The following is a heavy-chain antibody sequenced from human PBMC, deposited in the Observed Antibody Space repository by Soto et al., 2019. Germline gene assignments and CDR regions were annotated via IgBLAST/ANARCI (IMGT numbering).Heavy chain of an antibody. CDR1: GCTFSSYT. CDR2: IIPIINNK. D-gene: IGHD3-22*01. Sequence: ASVKVSCKASGCTFSSYTISWVRQAPEQGLEWMGRIIPIINNKNYAQKFQGRVTVSTDTSTSTAYMELSSLTSEDTAVYYCARAPLGIIVAPDYWGQGTLVTVSS. V-gene: IGHV1-69*02. J-gene: IGHJ4*02. CDR3: ARAPLGIIVAPDY.